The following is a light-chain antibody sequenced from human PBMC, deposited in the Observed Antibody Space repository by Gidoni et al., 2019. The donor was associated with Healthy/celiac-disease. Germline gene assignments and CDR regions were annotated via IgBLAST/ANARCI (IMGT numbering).Light chain of an antibody. CDR1: QVISSY. CDR2: AAS. V-gene: IGKV1-8*01. J-gene: IGKJ5*01. Sequence: AIRMTPSPSSFAASTGDRVTITCRASQVISSYLAWYQPKPGKAPKPLNHAASALQGGVPSRFSGSGSGTDFTLTISCLQSEDFATDYCQQYYSYFITFGQGTRLEIK. CDR3: QQYYSYFIT.